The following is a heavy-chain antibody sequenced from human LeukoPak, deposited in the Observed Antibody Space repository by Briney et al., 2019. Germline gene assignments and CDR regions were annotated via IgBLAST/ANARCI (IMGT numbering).Heavy chain of an antibody. CDR2: IYYSGST. J-gene: IGHJ5*02. D-gene: IGHD6-19*01. V-gene: IGHV4-59*01. Sequence: KPSETLSLTCTVSGGSISSYYLSWIRQPPGKGLEWIGYIYYSGSTNYNPSLKSRVTISVDTSKNQFSLKLSSVTAADTDVYYCARDRAVAGTFDPWGQGTLVTVSS. CDR3: ARDRAVAGTFDP. CDR1: GGSISSYY.